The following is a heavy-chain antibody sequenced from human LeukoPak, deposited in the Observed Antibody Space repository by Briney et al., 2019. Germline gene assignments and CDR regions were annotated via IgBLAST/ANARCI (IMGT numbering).Heavy chain of an antibody. V-gene: IGHV3-30*18. D-gene: IGHD3-22*01. Sequence: GGSLRLSCAASGFTFSSYGMHWVRQAPGKGLEWVAVISYDGSNKYYADSVKGRFTISRDNSKNTLYLQMNSLSAEDTAVYYCAKFRSDSRDAFDLWGQGTLVTVSS. J-gene: IGHJ3*01. CDR2: ISYDGSNK. CDR1: GFTFSSYG. CDR3: AKFRSDSRDAFDL.